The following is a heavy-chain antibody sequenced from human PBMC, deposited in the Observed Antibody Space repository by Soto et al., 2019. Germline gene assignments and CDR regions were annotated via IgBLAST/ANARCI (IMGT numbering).Heavy chain of an antibody. D-gene: IGHD3-3*01. V-gene: IGHV3-49*04. CDR2: IRSKAYSRTT. CDR3: SGVVGAQFGFLLYYFDN. J-gene: IGHJ4*02. Sequence: GGSLRLSCSASGFGFGGYAMSWVRQAPGSGLEWVGFIRSKAYSRTTEYAASVRGRFTISRDDSKSIVYLQMNSLKTEDTAVYYFSGVVGAQFGFLLYYFDNWGQGPLVTVYS. CDR1: GFGFGGYA.